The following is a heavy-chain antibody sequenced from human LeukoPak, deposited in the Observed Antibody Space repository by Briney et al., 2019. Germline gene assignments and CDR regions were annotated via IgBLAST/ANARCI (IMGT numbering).Heavy chain of an antibody. D-gene: IGHD3-16*01. CDR2: IYYSGST. CDR1: GGSISSGDYY. J-gene: IGHJ4*02. CDR3: ARGRGTPYFDY. V-gene: IGHV4-30-4*01. Sequence: PSETLSLTCTVSGGSISSGDYYWSWIRQPPGKGLGWIGYIYYSGSTYYNPSLKSRVTISVDTSKNQFSLKLSSVTAADTAVYYSARGRGTPYFDYWGQGTLVTVSS.